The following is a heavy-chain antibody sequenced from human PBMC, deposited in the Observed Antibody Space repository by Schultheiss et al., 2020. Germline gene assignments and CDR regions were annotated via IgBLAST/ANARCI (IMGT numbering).Heavy chain of an antibody. Sequence: SETLSLTCTVSGGSISSYYWSWIRQPPGKGLEWIGYFYYSGSTYYNPSLKSRVTISVDTSKNQFSLKLSSVTAADTAVYYCARDSRTVVTPYDAFDIWGQGTMVTVSS. V-gene: IGHV4-59*12. CDR2: FYYSGST. J-gene: IGHJ3*02. CDR3: ARDSRTVVTPYDAFDI. CDR1: GGSISSYY. D-gene: IGHD4-23*01.